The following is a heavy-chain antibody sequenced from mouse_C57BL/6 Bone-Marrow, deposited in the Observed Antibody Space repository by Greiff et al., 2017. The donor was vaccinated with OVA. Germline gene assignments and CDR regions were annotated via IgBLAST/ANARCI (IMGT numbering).Heavy chain of an antibody. J-gene: IGHJ4*01. CDR2: INYDGSST. CDR3: AREAYYYGYAMDY. Sequence: EVKLVESEGGLVQPGSSMKLSCTASGFTFSDYYMAWVRQVPEKGLEWVANINYDGSSTYYLDSLKSRFIISRDNAKNILYLQISSLKSEDTATYYCAREAYYYGYAMDYWGQGTSVTVSS. V-gene: IGHV5-16*01. CDR1: GFTFSDYY. D-gene: IGHD1-1*01.